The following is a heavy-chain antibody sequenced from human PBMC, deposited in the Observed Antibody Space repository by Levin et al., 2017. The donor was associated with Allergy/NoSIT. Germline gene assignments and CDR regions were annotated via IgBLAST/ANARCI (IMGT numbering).Heavy chain of an antibody. CDR1: GFTFSSYW. V-gene: IGHV3-74*01. CDR3: AREEDCSSTSCYVFYYYYGMDV. J-gene: IGHJ6*02. Sequence: LSLTCAASGFTFSSYWMHWVRQAPGKGLVWVSRINSDGSSTSYADSVKGRFTISRDNAKNTLYLQMNSLRAEDTAVYYCAREEDCSSTSCYVFYYYYGMDVWGQGTTVTVSS. D-gene: IGHD2-2*01. CDR2: INSDGSST.